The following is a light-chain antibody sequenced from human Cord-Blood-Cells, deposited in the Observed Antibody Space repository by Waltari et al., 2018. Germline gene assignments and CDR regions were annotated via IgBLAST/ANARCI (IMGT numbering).Light chain of an antibody. CDR2: GNS. CDR1: SSNLGAGYD. V-gene: IGLV1-40*01. Sequence: QSVLTQPPSVSGAPGQRVTIPCPGSSSNLGAGYDVPRYQQLPGTAPKPLISGNSNRPSGVPDRFSGSKAGTSASLAITGLQAEDEADYYCQSYDSSLSGVVFGGGTKLTVL. J-gene: IGLJ2*01. CDR3: QSYDSSLSGVV.